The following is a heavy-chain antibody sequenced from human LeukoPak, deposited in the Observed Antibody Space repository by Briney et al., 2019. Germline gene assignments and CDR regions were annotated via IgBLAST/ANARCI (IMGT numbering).Heavy chain of an antibody. J-gene: IGHJ3*02. CDR1: GFTFDDYA. D-gene: IGHD3-3*01. CDR2: ISWNSGSI. Sequence: GGSLRLSCAASGFTFDDYAMHWVRQAPGKGLEWVSGISWNSGSIGYADSVKGRFTISRDNAKNSLYLQMNSLRAEDTALYYCAKALSGVGSGEAFDIWGQGTMVTVSS. V-gene: IGHV3-9*01. CDR3: AKALSGVGSGEAFDI.